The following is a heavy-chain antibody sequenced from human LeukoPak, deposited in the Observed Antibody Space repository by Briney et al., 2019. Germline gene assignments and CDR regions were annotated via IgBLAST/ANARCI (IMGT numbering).Heavy chain of an antibody. CDR3: ARAAATYYYASSGPFDY. J-gene: IGHJ4*02. CDR2: IDYRVSA. Sequence: TRAFTLPVSGGSMRSYYWSWFRRHPGKGLGGFVYIDYRVSAYYNPSLKRRVTDSLDTAKNQFSLQLSTVTAADTAVHSCARAAATYYYASSGPFDYCGQRTLLTVSS. V-gene: IGHV4-31*02. D-gene: IGHD3-22*01. CDR1: GGSMRSYY.